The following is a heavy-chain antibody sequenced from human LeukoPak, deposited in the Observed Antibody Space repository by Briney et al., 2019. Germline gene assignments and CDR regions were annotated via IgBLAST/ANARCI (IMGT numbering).Heavy chain of an antibody. CDR3: AEGGQWLRV. Sequence: SETLSLTCTVSGGSISSYCGSCIRQPAGKGLEWIGRICTSGSTNYNPSLKSRVTMSVDTSKNQFSLKLSSVTAADTAVYYCAEGGQWLRVWGQGTLVTVSS. CDR2: ICTSGST. D-gene: IGHD6-19*01. J-gene: IGHJ4*02. CDR1: GGSISSYC. V-gene: IGHV4-4*07.